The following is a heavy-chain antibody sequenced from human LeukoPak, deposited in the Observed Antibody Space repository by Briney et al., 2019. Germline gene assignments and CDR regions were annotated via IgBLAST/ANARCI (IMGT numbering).Heavy chain of an antibody. V-gene: IGHV3-74*01. D-gene: IGHD3-10*01. J-gene: IGHJ4*02. CDR2: IESDGSSA. CDR3: TRGFGSGSSVPFEY. Sequence: GGSLRLSCATSGFTFSNYWMHWVRQAPGKGLVWVSRIESDGSSAYYADSVKGRFTISRDNAKNTLYLQMNSLRAEDTAVYYCTRGFGSGSSVPFEYWGQGTLVTVSS. CDR1: GFTFSNYW.